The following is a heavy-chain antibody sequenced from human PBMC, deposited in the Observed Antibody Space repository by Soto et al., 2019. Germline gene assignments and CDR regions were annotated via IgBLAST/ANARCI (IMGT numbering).Heavy chain of an antibody. J-gene: IGHJ6*02. CDR3: ARGGADHYNYGMDV. CDR2: MNGAATST. D-gene: IGHD3-10*01. V-gene: IGHV3-23*05. CDR1: GFTLTYA. Sequence: QLSASGGGLLQPGGSLTLSCAASGFTLTYAMTWVRQPPGKGLEWVSSMNGAATSTSYADSVKGRFTMSRDNSKNTLYLEMNTLRPEDTAVYYCARGGADHYNYGMDVWGQGTTVIVSS.